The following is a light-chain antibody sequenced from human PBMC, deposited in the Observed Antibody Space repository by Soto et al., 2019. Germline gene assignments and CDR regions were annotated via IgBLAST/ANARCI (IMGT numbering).Light chain of an antibody. CDR3: SSFTSSNTVV. CDR1: NSDVGGYNY. CDR2: EVI. Sequence: QSALTQPASVSGSPGQSITISCTGTNSDVGGYNYVSWYQQHPDKAPKLMIYEVINRPSGVSNRFSGSKSDNTASLTISGLQAEDEADYYCSSFTSSNTVVFGGGTKLTVL. J-gene: IGLJ2*01. V-gene: IGLV2-14*01.